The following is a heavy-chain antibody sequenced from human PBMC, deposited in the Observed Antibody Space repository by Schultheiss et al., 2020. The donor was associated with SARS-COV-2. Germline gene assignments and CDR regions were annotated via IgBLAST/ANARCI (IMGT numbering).Heavy chain of an antibody. Sequence: GGSLRLSCAPSGFPFSSYWMSWVRQAPGKGLEWVSVIYSGGSTYYADSVKGRITISRDNAKNSLYLQMNSLRAEDTAVYYCTTVGAGFLEWLFLDKWGQGTLVTVSS. D-gene: IGHD3-3*01. CDR1: GFPFSSYW. J-gene: IGHJ4*02. CDR2: IYSGGST. CDR3: TTVGAGFLEWLFLDK. V-gene: IGHV3-53*01.